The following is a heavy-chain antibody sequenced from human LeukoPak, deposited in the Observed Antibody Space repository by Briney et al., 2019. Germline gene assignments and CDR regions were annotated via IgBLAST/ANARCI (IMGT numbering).Heavy chain of an antibody. CDR1: GFTFSNYW. CDR2: IKQDGSER. V-gene: IGHV3-7*01. J-gene: IGHJ3*02. CDR3: AREDTVAGDAFDI. Sequence: GGSLRLSCAASGFTFSNYWMTWVRQAPGKGVEWVANIKQDGSERFYMDSVNARFTISRDNAKNSLYLQMNSLRAEDTAVYYCAREDTVAGDAFDIWGQGTMVTVSS. D-gene: IGHD4-23*01.